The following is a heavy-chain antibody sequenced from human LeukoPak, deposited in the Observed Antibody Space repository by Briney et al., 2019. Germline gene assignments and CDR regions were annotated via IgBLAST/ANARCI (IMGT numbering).Heavy chain of an antibody. CDR3: ARVRRTIFGVVTHYYFDY. D-gene: IGHD3-3*01. Sequence: SVKVSCKASGGTFSSYAISWVRQAPGQGLEWMGGIIPIFGTANYAQKFQGRVTITADESTSTAYMELSSLRSEDTAVYYCARVRRTIFGVVTHYYFDYWGQGTLVTVSS. V-gene: IGHV1-69*13. CDR1: GGTFSSYA. J-gene: IGHJ4*02. CDR2: IIPIFGTA.